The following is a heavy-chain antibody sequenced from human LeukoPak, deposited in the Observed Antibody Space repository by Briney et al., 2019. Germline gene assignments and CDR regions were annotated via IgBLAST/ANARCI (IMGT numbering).Heavy chain of an antibody. J-gene: IGHJ4*02. V-gene: IGHV1-2*02. D-gene: IGHD3-3*01. CDR1: GYTFTGYY. CDR2: INPNSGGT. CDR3: ARYDFWSPPFDY. Sequence: ASVKVSCKASGYTFTGYYMHWVRQAPGQGLEWMGWINPNSGGTNYAQKFQGRVTMTRDTSISTAYMELSRLRSDDTAVYYCARYDFWSPPFDYWDQGTLVTVSS.